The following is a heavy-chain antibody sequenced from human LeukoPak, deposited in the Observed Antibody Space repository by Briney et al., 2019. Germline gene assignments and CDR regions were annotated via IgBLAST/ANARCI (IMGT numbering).Heavy chain of an antibody. CDR1: GFTFGSYA. J-gene: IGHJ4*02. D-gene: IGHD2-2*01. CDR3: ARDRNFPRDQFDY. Sequence: QSGGSLRLSCAASGFTFGSYAMSWVRQAPGKGLEWISAISVDGSGAWYAGSVRGRSTISRDNSKSTVYLQMNSLTADDTADYFCARDRNFPRDQFDYWGQGTLVTVSS. CDR2: ISVDGSGA. V-gene: IGHV3-23*01.